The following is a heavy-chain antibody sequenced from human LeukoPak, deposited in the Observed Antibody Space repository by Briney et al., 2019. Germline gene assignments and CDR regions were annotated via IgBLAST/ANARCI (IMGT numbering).Heavy chain of an antibody. CDR3: AKLVGYSYGYFDY. D-gene: IGHD5-18*01. J-gene: IGHJ4*02. V-gene: IGHV3-23*01. CDR2: ISGSGGST. CDR1: GFTSSSYA. Sequence: GGSLRLSCAVSGFTSSSYAMRWVRQAPGKGLEWVSAISGSGGSTSYADSVKGRFTISRDNSKNTLYLQMNSLRAEDTAVYYCAKLVGYSYGYFDYWGQGTLVTVSS.